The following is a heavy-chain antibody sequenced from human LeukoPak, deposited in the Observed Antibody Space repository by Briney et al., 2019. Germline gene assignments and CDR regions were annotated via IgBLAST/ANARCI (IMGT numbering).Heavy chain of an antibody. J-gene: IGHJ4*02. CDR2: ISSSSSYI. Sequence: PGGSLRLSCAASGFTFSSYSMNWVRQAPGKGLEWVSSISSSSSYIYYADSVKGRFTISRDNAKNSLYLQMNSLRAEDTAVYYCARGVSGYSYGYFVGGLSGHFDYWGQGTLVTVSS. V-gene: IGHV3-21*01. D-gene: IGHD5-18*01. CDR1: GFTFSSYS. CDR3: ARGVSGYSYGYFVGGLSGHFDY.